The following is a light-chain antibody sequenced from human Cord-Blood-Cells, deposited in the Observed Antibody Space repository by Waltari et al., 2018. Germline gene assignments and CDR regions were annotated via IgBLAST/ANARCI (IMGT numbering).Light chain of an antibody. J-gene: IGLJ2*01. CDR3: SSYTSSSTLV. V-gene: IGLV2-14*01. CDR2: DVS. CDR1: SSDVGGYNY. Sequence: QSALTQPASVSGSPGQSITISCTGTSSDVGGYNYVSWYQQHPGKAPKLMIYDVSNRPSVVSNRFSGSNSGNTASRTISGLQAEDEADYYCSSYTSSSTLVFGGGTKLTVL.